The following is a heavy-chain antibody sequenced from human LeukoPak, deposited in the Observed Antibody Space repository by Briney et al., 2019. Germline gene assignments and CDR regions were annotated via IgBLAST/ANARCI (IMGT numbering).Heavy chain of an antibody. V-gene: IGHV3-49*04. J-gene: IGHJ6*02. CDR1: GFTFGSYA. Sequence: PGGSLRLSCTASGFTFGSYAMSWVRQAPGKGLEWLGFIRSKGNGRTTAYAVYGKGRFTISRDDSKSIAYLQMNSLTTEDTAVYYCTRGPTDQWLYSGTDVWGQGTTVIVSS. CDR2: IRSKGNGRTT. CDR3: TRGPTDQWLYSGTDV. D-gene: IGHD5-24*01.